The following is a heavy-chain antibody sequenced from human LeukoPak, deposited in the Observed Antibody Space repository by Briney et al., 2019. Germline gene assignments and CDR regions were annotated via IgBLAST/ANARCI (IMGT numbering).Heavy chain of an antibody. V-gene: IGHV3-53*01. CDR1: GFNVSSND. Sequence: GGSLRLSCAASGFNVSSNDMSWVRQAPGKGLEWVSVLYSGGTTYYADSVKGRFTISRDNSRNTLYLQMNSLRAEDTAAYYCARDLLYYVDYWGQGTLVTVSS. D-gene: IGHD2-15*01. J-gene: IGHJ4*02. CDR3: ARDLLYYVDY. CDR2: LYSGGTT.